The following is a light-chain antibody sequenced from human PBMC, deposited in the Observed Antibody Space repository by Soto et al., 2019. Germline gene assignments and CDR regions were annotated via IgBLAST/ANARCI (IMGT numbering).Light chain of an antibody. CDR1: QSVASN. Sequence: DIVMTQSPATLSVSPGERATLSCRASQSVASNLAWYQQRPGQAPRLLIYGASTRATGVPVRFSGSGSGTEFTLTISSLQPDDFATYYCHQYHIYPVTFGGGTKVEIK. CDR3: HQYHIYPVT. CDR2: GAS. V-gene: IGKV3-15*01. J-gene: IGKJ4*01.